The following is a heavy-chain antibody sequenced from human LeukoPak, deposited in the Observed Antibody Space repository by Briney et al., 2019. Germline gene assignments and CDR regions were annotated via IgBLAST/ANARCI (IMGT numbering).Heavy chain of an antibody. CDR2: IQPGDSDT. D-gene: IGHD5-24*01. CDR3: ARHRGGDGYSDY. Sequence: GESLKISCQGSGYRFTNYWIGWVRQMPGKGLEYMGIIQPGDSDTRYSPSFQGQVTISADKSIGTAYLQWSSLKASDTAMYYCARHRGGDGYSDYWGQGTLVTVSS. V-gene: IGHV5-51*01. CDR1: GYRFTNYW. J-gene: IGHJ4*02.